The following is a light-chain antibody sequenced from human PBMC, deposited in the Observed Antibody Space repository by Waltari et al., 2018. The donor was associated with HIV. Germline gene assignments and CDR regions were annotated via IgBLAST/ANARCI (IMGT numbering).Light chain of an antibody. V-gene: IGLV3-1*01. CDR2: QDD. J-gene: IGLJ1*01. CDR1: KLGEKY. Sequence: SYELAQPPSVSVSPGETASITCSADKLGEKYVCWYQQKPGQPPVLVIYQDDRRPSKIPARFSGSNSGNTATLTITGTQVMDEADYYCQAWDTNNAAVFGTGTKVTVL. CDR3: QAWDTNNAAV.